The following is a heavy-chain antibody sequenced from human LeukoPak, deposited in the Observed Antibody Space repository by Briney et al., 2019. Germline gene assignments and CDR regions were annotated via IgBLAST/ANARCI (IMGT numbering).Heavy chain of an antibody. D-gene: IGHD1-14*01. CDR2: ISTSGST. CDR3: ARYNGPSHNFDY. Sequence: PSETLSLTCTVSGGSISSYYWSWIRQPAGKALGWIGRISTSGSTNYNPSLKSRVSMSVDTSKNQFSLKLSSVTAADTAVYYCARYNGPSHNFDYWGQGTLVTVSS. CDR1: GGSISSYY. V-gene: IGHV4-4*07. J-gene: IGHJ4*02.